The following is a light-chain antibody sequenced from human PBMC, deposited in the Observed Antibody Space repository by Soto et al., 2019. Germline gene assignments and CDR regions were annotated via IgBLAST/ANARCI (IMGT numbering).Light chain of an antibody. CDR3: QQYGSSPLT. V-gene: IGKV3-20*01. CDR2: GAS. J-gene: IGKJ1*01. Sequence: EIVLTQPPGTLSLSPGERATLSCRAIQTVRSNYLAWYQQKPGQAPRLLTSGASSRATGIPDRFSGSGSGTDFTLTISRLEPEDFAVYYCQQYGSSPLTFGQGTKVDIK. CDR1: QTVRSNY.